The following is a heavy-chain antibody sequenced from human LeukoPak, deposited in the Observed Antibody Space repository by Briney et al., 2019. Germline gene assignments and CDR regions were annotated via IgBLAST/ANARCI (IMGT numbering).Heavy chain of an antibody. J-gene: IGHJ3*02. CDR2: IYYSGST. CDR1: GGSISSYY. V-gene: IGHV4-59*01. CDR3: AREVRDGYNDHDAFDI. D-gene: IGHD5-24*01. Sequence: SETLSLTCTVSGGSISSYYWSWIRQPPGKGLEWIGYIYYSGSTNYNPSLKSRVTISVDTSKNQFSLKLSSVTAADMAVYYCAREVRDGYNDHDAFDIWGQGTMVTVSS.